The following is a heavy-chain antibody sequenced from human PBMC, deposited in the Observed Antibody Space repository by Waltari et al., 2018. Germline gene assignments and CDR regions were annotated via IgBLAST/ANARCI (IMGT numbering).Heavy chain of an antibody. CDR3: ARGASLRFLEWLLPFDY. CDR1: GGSISSYY. Sequence: QVQLQESGPGLVKPSATLSLTCTVPGGSISSYYWSWIRQPAGKGLEWIGRIYTSGSTNYNPSLKSRVTMSVDTSKNQFSLKLSSVTAADTAVYYCARGASLRFLEWLLPFDYWGQGTLVTVSS. V-gene: IGHV4-4*07. J-gene: IGHJ4*02. CDR2: IYTSGST. D-gene: IGHD3-3*01.